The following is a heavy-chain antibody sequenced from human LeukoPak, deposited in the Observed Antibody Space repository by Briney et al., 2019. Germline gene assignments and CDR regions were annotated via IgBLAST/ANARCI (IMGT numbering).Heavy chain of an antibody. CDR2: VYSDGKT. CDR3: DGWERPFDY. J-gene: IGHJ4*02. D-gene: IGHD1-26*01. V-gene: IGHV3-53*01. CDR1: GSTVSTNY. Sequence: PGGSLRLSCSASGSTVSTNYMSWARQAPGKGLEWVSVVYSDGKTCYADAVKGRFTISKDSSRNTLYLQMNSLRAEDTAVYYCDGWERPFDYWGQGTLVTVSS.